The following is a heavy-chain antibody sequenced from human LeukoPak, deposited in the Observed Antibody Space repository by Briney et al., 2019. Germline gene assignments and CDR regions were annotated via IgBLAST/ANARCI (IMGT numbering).Heavy chain of an antibody. CDR1: GFTFSSYA. J-gene: IGHJ4*02. D-gene: IGHD2-2*01. CDR2: ISGSGGST. V-gene: IGHV3-23*01. Sequence: PGGSLRLSCAASGFTFSSYAMSWVRQAPGKGLEWVSAISGSGGSTYYADSVKGRFTISRDNSENTLYLQMNSLRAEDTAVYYCAKVPLVVPAAMYGGFYFDYWGQGTLVTVSS. CDR3: AKVPLVVPAAMYGGFYFDY.